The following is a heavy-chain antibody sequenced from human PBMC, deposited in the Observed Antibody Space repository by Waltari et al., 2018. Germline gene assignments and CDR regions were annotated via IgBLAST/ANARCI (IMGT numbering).Heavy chain of an antibody. D-gene: IGHD3-9*01. CDR2: ANDRRTT. CDR1: GGSINSTAFY. J-gene: IGHJ5*01. CDR3: ATQSVLTSFGSAHPTWFDS. Sequence: HLQLQESGPGLVKPSGTLSLTCSVSGGSINSTAFYWGWIRQPPGKGLEWIATANDRRTTYFNPSRRGRVTISVDTSKRQFSLKLTSGTAADTAVYYCATQSVLTSFGSAHPTWFDSWGQGTPVTVSS. V-gene: IGHV4-39*01.